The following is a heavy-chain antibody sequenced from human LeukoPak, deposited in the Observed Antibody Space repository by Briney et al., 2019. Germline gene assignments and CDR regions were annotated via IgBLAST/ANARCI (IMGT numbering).Heavy chain of an antibody. CDR3: AKRGVVIRVILVGFHKEAYYFDS. CDR1: GFVFSNFG. Sequence: GGSLRLSCAASGFVFSNFGMTWVRQAPGKGLVWVAGISGSGGSTNYADSVKGRFTISRDNPKNTLYLQMNILRAEDTAVYFCAKRGVVIRVILVGFHKEAYYFDSWGQGALVTVSS. D-gene: IGHD3-22*01. V-gene: IGHV3-23*01. CDR2: ISGSGGST. J-gene: IGHJ4*02.